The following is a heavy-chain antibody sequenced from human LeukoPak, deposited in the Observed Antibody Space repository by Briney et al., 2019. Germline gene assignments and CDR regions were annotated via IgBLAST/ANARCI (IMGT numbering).Heavy chain of an antibody. CDR3: AKQGRIAASKAYVDDAFDI. CDR2: IRYDGSNK. J-gene: IGHJ3*02. CDR1: GFTFSSYG. Sequence: PGGSLRLSCAASGFTFSSYGMHWVRQAPGKGLEWVAFIRYDGSNKCHADSVKGRFTISRDNSKNTLYLQMNSLRAEDTAVYYCAKQGRIAASKAYVDDAFDIWGQGTMVTVSS. V-gene: IGHV3-30*02. D-gene: IGHD6-25*01.